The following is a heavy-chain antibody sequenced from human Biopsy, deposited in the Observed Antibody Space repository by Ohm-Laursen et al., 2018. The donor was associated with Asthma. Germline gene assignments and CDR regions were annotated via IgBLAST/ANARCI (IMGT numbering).Heavy chain of an antibody. CDR3: ARHPYNFGGFDY. CDR1: GYTFRSYG. CDR2: ISPFTGDT. Sequence: ASVKASCKASGYTFRSYGVSWVRQAPGQGLERMGWISPFTGDTHFGQKFQGRVTMTTDTSTDTAYMELRSLRSDDTAVYYCARHPYNFGGFDYWGQGSLVLVSS. D-gene: IGHD5-24*01. J-gene: IGHJ4*02. V-gene: IGHV1-18*04.